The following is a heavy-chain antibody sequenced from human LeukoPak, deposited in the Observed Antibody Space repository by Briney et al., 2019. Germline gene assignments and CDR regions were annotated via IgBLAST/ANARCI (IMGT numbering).Heavy chain of an antibody. CDR1: GYTFTSYG. V-gene: IGHV1-18*01. CDR2: ISAYNGNT. Sequence: ASVKVSCKASGYTFTSYGISWVRQAPGQGREWMGWISAYNGNTNYAQKLQGRVTMTTDTSTSTAYMELRSLRSDDTAVYYCAGDRGITIFGVVIMAAYFDYWGQGTLVTVSS. CDR3: AGDRGITIFGVVIMAAYFDY. D-gene: IGHD3-3*01. J-gene: IGHJ4*02.